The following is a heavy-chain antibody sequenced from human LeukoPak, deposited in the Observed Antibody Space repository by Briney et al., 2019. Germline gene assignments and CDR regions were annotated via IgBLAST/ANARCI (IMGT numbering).Heavy chain of an antibody. D-gene: IGHD3-10*01. V-gene: IGHV4-4*07. CDR2: IDGSGDS. CDR3: ARGSSVIRGVAPFDF. J-gene: IGHJ4*02. CDR1: GGSISSYY. Sequence: SETLFLTCSVSGGSISSYYWSWVRQPAGKGLEYIGRIDGSGDSAYNPSLRGRVTMSVDTSKNQFSLRLTSVTAADTAMYYCARGSSVIRGVAPFDFWGQGTLVTVSS.